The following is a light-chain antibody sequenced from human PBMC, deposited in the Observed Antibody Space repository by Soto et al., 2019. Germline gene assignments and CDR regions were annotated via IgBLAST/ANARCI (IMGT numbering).Light chain of an antibody. V-gene: IGKV3-20*01. CDR1: QSVSSSS. CDR2: GAS. J-gene: IGKJ1*01. Sequence: EIVMTQSPATLSVSPAERATLSCRASQSVSSSSLAWYQQKRGQAPRLLIYGASSRATGIPDRFSGSGSGTDFTLTISRLEPEDFAVYYCQQYGSSPRTFGQGTKVDTK. CDR3: QQYGSSPRT.